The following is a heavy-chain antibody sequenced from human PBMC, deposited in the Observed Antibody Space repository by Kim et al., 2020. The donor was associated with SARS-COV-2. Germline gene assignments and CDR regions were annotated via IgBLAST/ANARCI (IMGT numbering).Heavy chain of an antibody. Sequence: SETLSLTCTVSGGSISSYYWSWIRQPPGKGLEWIGYIYYSGSTNYNPSLKRRVTISVDTSKNQFSLKLSSVTAADTAVYYCARWGAYSRSSDLSPYWYFELWGRGTLVTVSS. CDR3: ARWGAYSRSSDLSPYWYFEL. V-gene: IGHV4-59*08. D-gene: IGHD6-6*01. J-gene: IGHJ2*01. CDR2: IYYSGST. CDR1: GGSISSYY.